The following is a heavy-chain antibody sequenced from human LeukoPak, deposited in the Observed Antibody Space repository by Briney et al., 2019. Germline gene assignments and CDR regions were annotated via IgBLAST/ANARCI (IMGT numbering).Heavy chain of an antibody. J-gene: IGHJ4*02. CDR3: AKDLIDSSGLVTDY. CDR2: ISYDGSNK. V-gene: IGHV3-30*18. CDR1: GFTFSSYG. D-gene: IGHD3-22*01. Sequence: SGGSLRLSCAASGFTFSSYGMHWVRQAPGKGLEWVAVISYDGSNKYYADSVKGRFTISRDNSKNTLYLQMNSLRAEDTAVYYCAKDLIDSSGLVTDYWGQGTLVTVSS.